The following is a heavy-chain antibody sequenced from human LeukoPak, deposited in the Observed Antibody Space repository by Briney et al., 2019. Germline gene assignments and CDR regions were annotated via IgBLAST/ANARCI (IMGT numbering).Heavy chain of an antibody. CDR1: GGSISSSSYY. Sequence: SETLSLTCTVSGGSISSSSYYWGWIRQPPGKGLEWIGSIYYSGSTYYNPSLKSRVTISVDTSKNQFSLKLSSVIAADTAVYYCAGLRGIQLWPHSSGNWFDPWGQGTLVTVSS. CDR2: IYYSGST. CDR3: AGLRGIQLWPHSSGNWFDP. V-gene: IGHV4-39*07. D-gene: IGHD5-18*01. J-gene: IGHJ5*02.